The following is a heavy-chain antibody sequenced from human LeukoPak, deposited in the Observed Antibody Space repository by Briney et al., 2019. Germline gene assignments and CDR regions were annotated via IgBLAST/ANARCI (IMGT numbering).Heavy chain of an antibody. Sequence: PGGSLRPSCAASGFTSTSYGMHCVRQAPGKGLEWVAFIAEDGSNEKYTDSVKGRFTISRDNSNNTLYLRMNSLRAEDTGVYYCAKDRETTSSGTFDYWGQGTLVTVSS. J-gene: IGHJ4*02. CDR1: GFTSTSYG. CDR3: AKDRETTSSGTFDY. CDR2: IAEDGSNE. V-gene: IGHV3-30*18. D-gene: IGHD1-1*01.